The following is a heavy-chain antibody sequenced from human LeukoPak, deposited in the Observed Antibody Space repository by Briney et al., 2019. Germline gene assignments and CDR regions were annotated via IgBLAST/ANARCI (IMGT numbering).Heavy chain of an antibody. CDR2: ISSSSSYI. J-gene: IGHJ4*02. CDR3: ARGSGYSYGRFYDY. Sequence: GGSLRLSCAASGFTFSSYSMNWVRQAPGKGLEWVSSISSSSSYIYYADSVKGRLTISRDNAKNSLYLQMNSLRAEDTAVYYCARGSGYSYGRFYDYWGQGTLVTVSS. CDR1: GFTFSSYS. V-gene: IGHV3-21*01. D-gene: IGHD5-18*01.